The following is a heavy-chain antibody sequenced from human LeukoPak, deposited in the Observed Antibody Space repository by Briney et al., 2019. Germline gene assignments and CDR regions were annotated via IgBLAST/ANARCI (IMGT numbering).Heavy chain of an antibody. CDR3: ARPYSAYAFDY. CDR2: ISRSGNSI. J-gene: IGHJ4*02. Sequence: GGSLRLSCAASGFTFSSYEMNWVRQAPGKGLEWLPYISRSGNSIFYADSVKGRFTISRDNAKNSLYLQMNSLRAEDTAVYYCARPYSAYAFDYWGQGTLVTVSS. V-gene: IGHV3-48*03. CDR1: GFTFSSYE. D-gene: IGHD5-12*01.